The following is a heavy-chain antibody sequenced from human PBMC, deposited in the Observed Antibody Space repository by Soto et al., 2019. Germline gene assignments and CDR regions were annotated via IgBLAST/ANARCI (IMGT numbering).Heavy chain of an antibody. Sequence: EVQVLESGGGLVQPGGSLRLSCAASGFTFSRYGMSWVRQAPGKGLEWVSSIDAGGGSTYYADSVRGRFTVSRDNSKSTMYLQMSNLRAEDTAVYYCAPRMVRGVHVYYYMDVWGKGTSVTVSS. V-gene: IGHV3-23*01. CDR3: APRMVRGVHVYYYMDV. CDR1: GFTFSRYG. J-gene: IGHJ6*03. CDR2: IDAGGGST. D-gene: IGHD3-10*01.